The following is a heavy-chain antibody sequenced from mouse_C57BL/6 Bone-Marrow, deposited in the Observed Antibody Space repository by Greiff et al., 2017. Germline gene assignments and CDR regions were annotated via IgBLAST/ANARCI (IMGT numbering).Heavy chain of an antibody. CDR2: ISSGGSYT. D-gene: IGHD3-3*01. V-gene: IGHV5-6*01. J-gene: IGHJ4*01. CDR3: ARLAGYYAMDY. Sequence: EVKLMESGGDLVKPGGSLKLSCAASGFTFSSYGMSWVRQTPDKRLEWVATISSGGSYTYYPDSVKGRFTLSRDNAKNTLYLQMSSLKSEDTAMYYCARLAGYYAMDYWGQGTSVTVSS. CDR1: GFTFSSYG.